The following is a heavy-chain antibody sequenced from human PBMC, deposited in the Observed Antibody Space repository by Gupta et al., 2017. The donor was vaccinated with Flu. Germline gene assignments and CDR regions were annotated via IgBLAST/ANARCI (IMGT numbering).Heavy chain of an antibody. CDR2: ITVSGENT. CDR3: AKRDNVVVVAGFDS. Sequence: EAHLLESGGGLVQPGKSLRLSCAASGFPLSAYDMSWVRQAPGKGLEWVSAITVSGENTYYADSVRGRFTISKDTSQNTLYLQMSNLRADDTAGYYCAKRDNVVVVAGFDSWGQGTLVTVSS. V-gene: IGHV3-23*01. J-gene: IGHJ4*02. CDR1: GFPLSAYD. D-gene: IGHD2-15*01.